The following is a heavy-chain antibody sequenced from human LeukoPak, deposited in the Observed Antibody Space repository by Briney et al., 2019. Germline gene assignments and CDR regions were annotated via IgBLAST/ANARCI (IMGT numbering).Heavy chain of an antibody. D-gene: IGHD1-26*01. V-gene: IGHV1-46*03. CDR2: MNPSGGST. J-gene: IGHJ6*03. CDR1: GYTFTSYY. CDR3: ARGGAYYMDV. Sequence: ASVTVSCKASGYTFTSYYMHWVRQAPGQGLEWMAIMNPSGGSTTYAQKFQGRVTMTRDMSTSTVHMELSSLRSEDTAVYYCARGGAYYMDVWGKGTTVTVSS.